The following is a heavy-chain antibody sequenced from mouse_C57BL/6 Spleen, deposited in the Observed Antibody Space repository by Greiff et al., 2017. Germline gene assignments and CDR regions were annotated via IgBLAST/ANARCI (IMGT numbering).Heavy chain of an antibody. J-gene: IGHJ2*01. D-gene: IGHD1-1*01. CDR1: GYTFTDYY. CDR2: IYPGSGNT. CDR3: ATGGVLLRYYFDY. V-gene: IGHV1-76*01. Sequence: QVQLQQSGAELVRPGASVKLSCKASGYTFTDYYINWVKQRPGQGLEWIARIYPGSGNTYYNEKFKGKATLTAEKSSSTAYMQLSSLTSEDSAVYFCATGGVLLRYYFDYWGQGTTLTVSA.